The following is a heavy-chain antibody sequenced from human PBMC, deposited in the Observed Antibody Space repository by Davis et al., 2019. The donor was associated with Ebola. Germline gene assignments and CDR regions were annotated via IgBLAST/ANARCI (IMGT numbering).Heavy chain of an antibody. CDR2: ISGSGAIT. V-gene: IGHV3-23*01. CDR3: SRDEGPVWFGEQNWFDP. Sequence: GGSLRLSCAASGFTFSSYAVSWVRQAPGKGLEWVSAISGSGAITNYADSVKGRFTISRDNPKNTLSLQMNSLRAEDTAVYYCSRDEGPVWFGEQNWFDPWGQGTLVTVSS. D-gene: IGHD3-10*01. J-gene: IGHJ5*02. CDR1: GFTFSSYA.